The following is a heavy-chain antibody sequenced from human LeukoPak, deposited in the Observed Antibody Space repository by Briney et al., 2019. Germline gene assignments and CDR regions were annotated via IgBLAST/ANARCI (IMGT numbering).Heavy chain of an antibody. V-gene: IGHV3-33*06. CDR2: IWYDGSNK. D-gene: IGHD3-10*01. Sequence: GGSLRLSCAASEFTFSSYVMAWVRQAPGKGLEWVAVIWYDGSNKYYADSVKGRFTISRDNSKNTLYLQMNSLRAEDTAVYYCAKGGFSDPITPASFFDYWGQGTLVTVSS. J-gene: IGHJ4*02. CDR1: EFTFSSYV. CDR3: AKGGFSDPITPASFFDY.